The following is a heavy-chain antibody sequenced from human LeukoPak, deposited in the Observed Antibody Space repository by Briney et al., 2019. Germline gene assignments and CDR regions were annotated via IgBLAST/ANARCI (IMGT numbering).Heavy chain of an antibody. CDR1: GFTFSSYG. V-gene: IGHV3-33*01. D-gene: IGHD5/OR15-5a*01. CDR2: IWYDGSNT. Sequence: GRSLRLSCAASGFTFSSYGMHWVRQAPGKGLEWVAMIWYDGSNTYYADSVKGRFTISRDNSKNTLFLQMDSLRAEDTAVYYCARVRSTTHFDYWGQGTLVTVSS. CDR3: ARVRSTTHFDY. J-gene: IGHJ4*02.